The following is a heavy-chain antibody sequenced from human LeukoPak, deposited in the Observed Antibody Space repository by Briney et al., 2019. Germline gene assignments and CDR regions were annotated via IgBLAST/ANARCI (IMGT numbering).Heavy chain of an antibody. Sequence: GGSLRLSCAASGFTFSTYAMSWVRQAPGKGLEWVSAISGSGDSTYCADSVKGRFTISRDNSKNTLYLQMNSLRAEDTAVYYCAKDVAMVAKVSWGQGTLVTVSS. CDR3: AKDVAMVAKVS. V-gene: IGHV3-23*01. CDR1: GFTFSTYA. D-gene: IGHD5-12*01. J-gene: IGHJ5*02. CDR2: ISGSGDST.